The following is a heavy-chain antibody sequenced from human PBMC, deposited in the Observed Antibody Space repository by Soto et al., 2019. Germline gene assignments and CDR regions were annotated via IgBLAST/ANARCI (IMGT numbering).Heavy chain of an antibody. CDR3: PQAAYSSCWYKASRAFDI. CDR1: GLTFSSYA. D-gene: IGHD6-19*01. V-gene: IGHV3-23*01. J-gene: IGHJ3*02. CDR2: IGGSGGST. Sequence: PAGSLRLSRAAYGLTFSSYAMSCVRQAPVKGLEWVSAIGGSGGSTYYADSGKGRFTISRDNSKNTLCLQMNSLRAEDTAVYYCPQAAYSSCWYKASRAFDIWGQGIMLSV.